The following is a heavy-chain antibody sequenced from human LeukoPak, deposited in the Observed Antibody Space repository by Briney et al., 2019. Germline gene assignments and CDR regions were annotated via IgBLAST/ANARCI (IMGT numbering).Heavy chain of an antibody. CDR3: ARAFYYYDSSGYADAFDI. V-gene: IGHV4-4*02. Sequence: SGTLSLTCAVSGGSISSSNWWSWVRQPPGKGLEWIGEIYHSGSTNYNPSLESRVTISVDKSKNQFSLKLSSVTAADTAVYYCARAFYYYDSSGYADAFDIWGQGTMVTVSS. D-gene: IGHD3-22*01. CDR2: IYHSGST. J-gene: IGHJ3*02. CDR1: GGSISSSNW.